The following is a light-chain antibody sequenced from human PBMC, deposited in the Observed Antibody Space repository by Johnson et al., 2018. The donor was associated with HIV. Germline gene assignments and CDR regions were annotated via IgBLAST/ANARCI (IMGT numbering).Light chain of an antibody. CDR3: GTWDNSLSVYV. J-gene: IGLJ1*01. V-gene: IGLV1-51*02. CDR2: ENN. CDR1: SSNIGNNY. Sequence: QSVLTQPPSVSAAPGQKVTISCSGSSSNIGNNYVSWYQQLPGTAPKLLICENNKRPSGIPDRFSGSKSGTSATLGITGLQTGDEADYYCGTWDNSLSVYVFGTGTKVTVL.